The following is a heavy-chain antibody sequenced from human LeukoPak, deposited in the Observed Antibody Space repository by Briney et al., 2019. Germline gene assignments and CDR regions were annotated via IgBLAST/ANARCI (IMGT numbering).Heavy chain of an antibody. CDR1: GCSISSGDYY. V-gene: IGHV4-30-4*08. CDR2: IYYSGST. D-gene: IGHD2-2*01. J-gene: IGHJ4*02. Sequence: SQTLSLTCTVSGCSISSGDYYWSWIRQPPGKGLEWIGYIYYSGSTYYNPSLKSRVTISVDTSKNQFSLKLSSVTAADTAVYYCARETVVVPAALDYWGQGTLVTVSS. CDR3: ARETVVVPAALDY.